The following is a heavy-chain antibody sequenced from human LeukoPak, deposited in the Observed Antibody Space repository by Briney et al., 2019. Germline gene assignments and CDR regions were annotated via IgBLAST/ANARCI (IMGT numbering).Heavy chain of an antibody. J-gene: IGHJ4*02. CDR1: GFTFSSYE. D-gene: IGHD3-9*01. CDR3: ARMRDYDILTGYPPLDY. V-gene: IGHV3-48*03. CDR2: ISSSGSTI. Sequence: GGSLRLSCAASGFTFSSYEMNWVRQAPGKGLEWVSYISSSGSTIYYADFVKGRFTISRDNAKNSLYLQMNSLRAEDTAVYYCARMRDYDILTGYPPLDYWGQGTLVTVSS.